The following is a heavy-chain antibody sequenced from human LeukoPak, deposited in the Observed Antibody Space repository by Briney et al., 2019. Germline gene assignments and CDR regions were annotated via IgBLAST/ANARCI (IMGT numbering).Heavy chain of an antibody. J-gene: IGHJ4*02. D-gene: IGHD6-13*01. V-gene: IGHV3-30*18. Sequence: GGSLRLSCVASGFTFSSYAIHLVRQAPGKGLEWVAVITYDGSNKYYADSVQGRFTISRDNSKNTLFLQMNSLRPEDTAVYYCAKGYGSSWYLFDYWGQGTLVTVSS. CDR2: ITYDGSNK. CDR1: GFTFSSYA. CDR3: AKGYGSSWYLFDY.